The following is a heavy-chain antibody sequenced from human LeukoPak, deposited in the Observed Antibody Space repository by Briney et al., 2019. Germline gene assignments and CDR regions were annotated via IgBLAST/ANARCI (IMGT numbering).Heavy chain of an antibody. CDR2: ISYDGSNK. Sequence: GGSLRLSCAASGFTFSSYGMHWVRQAPGKGLEWVAVISYDGSNKYYADSVKGRFTISRDNSKNTLYLQMNSLRAEDTAVYYCVYYDHEGYWGQGTLVTVSS. CDR1: GFTFSSYG. J-gene: IGHJ4*02. CDR3: VYYDHEGY. V-gene: IGHV3-30*03. D-gene: IGHD3-22*01.